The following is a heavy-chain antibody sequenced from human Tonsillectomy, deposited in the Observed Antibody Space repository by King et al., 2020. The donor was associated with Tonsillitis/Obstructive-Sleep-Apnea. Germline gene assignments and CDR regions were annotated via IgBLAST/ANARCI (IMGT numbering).Heavy chain of an antibody. V-gene: IGHV3-7*01. D-gene: IGHD3-22*01. CDR2: INQDGTEK. J-gene: IGHJ3*02. CDR1: GFTFSSYW. CDR3: ARDMVTTIVLVPFDI. Sequence: VQLVESGGGLVQPGKSLRLSCAASGFTFSSYWMTWVRQAPGKGLEWVANINQDGTEKYYVDSVKGRFIISRDNAKNSLYLQMNSLRAEDTAMYYCARDMVTTIVLVPFDIWGLGTMVAVSS.